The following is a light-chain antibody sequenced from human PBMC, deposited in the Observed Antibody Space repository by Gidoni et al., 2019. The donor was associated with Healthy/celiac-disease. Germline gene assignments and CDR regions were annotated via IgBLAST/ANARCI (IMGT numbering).Light chain of an antibody. CDR2: DAS. CDR3: QQRSNWPPAHIT. J-gene: IGKJ5*01. CDR1: QSVSSY. Sequence: EIVLTESPATLSSSPGDRATLSCRASQSVSSYLAWYQQKPGQAPRLLIYDASNRATGIPARFSGCGCGTDVTLTISSLEPEDCAVYYCQQRSNWPPAHITFXHXTRLEIK. V-gene: IGKV3-11*01.